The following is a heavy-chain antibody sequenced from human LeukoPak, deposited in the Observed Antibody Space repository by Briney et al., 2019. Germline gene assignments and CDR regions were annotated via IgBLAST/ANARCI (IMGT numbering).Heavy chain of an antibody. Sequence: SETLSLTCNVSGFSLTIGYFWGWIRQPPGKGLEWIGSIFHSGSTYFNPSLKSRVTMSVDTSKNQFSLKLSSVTAADTAVYYCARRGGSSWYAGRRNWFDPWGQGTLVTVSS. CDR1: GFSLTIGYF. J-gene: IGHJ5*02. V-gene: IGHV4-38-2*02. CDR2: IFHSGST. D-gene: IGHD6-13*01. CDR3: ARRGGSSWYAGRRNWFDP.